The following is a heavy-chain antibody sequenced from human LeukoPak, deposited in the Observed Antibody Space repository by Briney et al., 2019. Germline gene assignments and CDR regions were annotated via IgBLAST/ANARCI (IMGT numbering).Heavy chain of an antibody. V-gene: IGHV5-51*01. Sequence: RGESLKLSCKGSGYSFTSYWIAWVRQMPGKGLEWMGIIYPGDSDTRYSPSFQGQVTISADKSIAYLQWGSLRASDTAMYYCARRGYSGYDSPLGYWGQGTLVTVSS. D-gene: IGHD5-12*01. CDR1: GYSFTSYW. CDR2: IYPGDSDT. J-gene: IGHJ4*02. CDR3: ARRGYSGYDSPLGY.